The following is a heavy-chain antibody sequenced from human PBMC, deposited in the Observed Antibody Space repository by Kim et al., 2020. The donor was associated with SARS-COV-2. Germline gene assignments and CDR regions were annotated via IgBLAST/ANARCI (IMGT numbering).Heavy chain of an antibody. Sequence: GGSLRLSCAASGFTFSSYGMHWVRQAPGKGLEWVAVISYDGSNKYYADSVKGRFTISRDNSKNTLYLQMNSLRAEDTAVYYCAKDSFYSASELLAWYFAL. CDR3: AKDSFYSASELLAWYFAL. CDR1: GFTFSSYG. J-gene: IGHJ2*01. V-gene: IGHV3-30*18. CDR2: ISYDGSNK. D-gene: IGHD1-26*01.